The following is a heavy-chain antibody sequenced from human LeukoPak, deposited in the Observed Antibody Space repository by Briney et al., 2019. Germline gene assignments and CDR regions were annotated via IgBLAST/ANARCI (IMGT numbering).Heavy chain of an antibody. CDR2: IIPIFGTA. V-gene: IGHV1-69*05. CDR3: AKDGSGSRYTSNWFDP. Sequence: SVKVSCKASGYTFTGYYMHWVRQAPGQGLEWMGGIIPIFGTANYAQKFQGRVTITTDESTSTAYMELSSLRSEDTAVYYCAKDGSGSRYTSNWFDPWGQGTLVTVSS. J-gene: IGHJ5*02. CDR1: GYTFTGYY. D-gene: IGHD3-10*01.